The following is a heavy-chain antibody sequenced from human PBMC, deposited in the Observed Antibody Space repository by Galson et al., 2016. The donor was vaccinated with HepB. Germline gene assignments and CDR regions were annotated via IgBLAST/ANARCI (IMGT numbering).Heavy chain of an antibody. J-gene: IGHJ4*02. CDR3: AHCRSAGGRGFDT. D-gene: IGHD5-24*01. CDR1: GVSLTTSGVG. V-gene: IGHV2-5*01. CDR2: IYWNDDK. Sequence: PALVKPTQTLTLTCTLSGVSLTTSGVGVGWIRQPPGKALEWLALIYWNDDKLYSPSLRSRLTITQDSSKNQVALVLTNMDPVDTATYYCAHCRSAGGRGFDTWCQGTLVTVSS.